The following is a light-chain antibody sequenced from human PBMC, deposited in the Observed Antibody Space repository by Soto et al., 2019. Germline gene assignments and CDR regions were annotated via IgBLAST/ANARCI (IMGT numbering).Light chain of an antibody. J-gene: IGKJ4*01. CDR2: GAS. CDR3: QKYDSAPLT. V-gene: IGKV1-27*01. Sequence: DIQMTQSPSSLTASIGDRVTISCRASQGFSTSLAGYQQKPGKVPTLLIYGASILQSGVPSRFSGSGSGTEFTLTISCLQPEDVATYFCQKYDSAPLTFGGGTKVEIK. CDR1: QGFSTS.